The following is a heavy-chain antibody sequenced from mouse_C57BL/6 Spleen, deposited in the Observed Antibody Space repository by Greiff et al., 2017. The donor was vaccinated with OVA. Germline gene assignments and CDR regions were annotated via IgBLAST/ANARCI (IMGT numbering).Heavy chain of an antibody. J-gene: IGHJ4*01. V-gene: IGHV5-17*01. CDR3: ARGGTGTDYAMDY. Sequence: EVKLVESGGGLVKPGGSLKLSCAASGFTFSDYGMHWVRQAPEKGLEWVAYISSGSSTIYYADPVKGRFTISRDNAKNTLFLQRTSLRSEDTAMYYCARGGTGTDYAMDYWGQGTAVTVSS. CDR2: ISSGSSTI. D-gene: IGHD4-1*01. CDR1: GFTFSDYG.